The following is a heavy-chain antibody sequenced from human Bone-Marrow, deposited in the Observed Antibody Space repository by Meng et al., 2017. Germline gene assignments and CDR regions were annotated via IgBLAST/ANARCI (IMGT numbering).Heavy chain of an antibody. J-gene: IGHJ4*02. Sequence: EVQLVESGGGLVQPGGSLRLSCAASGFTVSSNYMSWVRQAPGKGLEWVSIIYSGGSTYYADSVKGRFTISRDNSKNTLYLQMNSLRAEDTAVYYCARARGYSYGYDYWGQGTLVTVSS. CDR2: IYSGGST. V-gene: IGHV3-66*01. D-gene: IGHD5-18*01. CDR3: ARARGYSYGYDY. CDR1: GFTVSSNY.